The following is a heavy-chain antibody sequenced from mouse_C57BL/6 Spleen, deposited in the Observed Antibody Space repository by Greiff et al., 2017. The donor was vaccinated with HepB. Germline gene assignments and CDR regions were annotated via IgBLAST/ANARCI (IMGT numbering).Heavy chain of an antibody. Sequence: VQLMESGPGLVQPSQSLSITCTVSGFSLTSYGVHWVRQSPGKGLEWLGVIWRGGSTDYNAAFMSRLSITKDNSKSQVFFKMNSLQADDTAIYYCAKKKVPHYYGSSYWFAYWGQGTLVTVSA. CDR2: IWRGGST. CDR3: AKKKVPHYYGSSYWFAY. D-gene: IGHD1-1*01. V-gene: IGHV2-5*01. J-gene: IGHJ3*01. CDR1: GFSLTSYG.